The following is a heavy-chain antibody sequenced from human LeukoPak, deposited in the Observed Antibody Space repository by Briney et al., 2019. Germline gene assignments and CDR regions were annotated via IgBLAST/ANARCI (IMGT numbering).Heavy chain of an antibody. CDR3: ARGRLPIDY. V-gene: IGHV4-61*01. J-gene: IGHJ4*02. CDR1: GGSVSSGSYY. Sequence: SETLSLTCTVSGGSVSSGSYYWSWIRQPPGKGLEWIGYIYYSGSTNYNPSLKSRVTISVDTSKNQFSLKLSSVTAADTAVYYCARGRLPIDYWGQGTLVTVSS. CDR2: IYYSGST. D-gene: IGHD4-11*01.